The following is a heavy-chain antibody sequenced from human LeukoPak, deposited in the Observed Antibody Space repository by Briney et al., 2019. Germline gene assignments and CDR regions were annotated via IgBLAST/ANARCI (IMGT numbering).Heavy chain of an antibody. V-gene: IGHV3-21*01. J-gene: IGHJ5*02. CDR1: GFNFNTNS. D-gene: IGHD2-21*01. Sequence: GGSLRLSCAASGFNFNTNSMNWVRQAPGKGLEWVSSISSTSTYIDYADSVKGRFTISRDNAKNSLYLQMNSLRAEDTAVYYCAKGPLAYCGGDCYRADPWGQGTLVTVSS. CDR2: ISSTSTYI. CDR3: AKGPLAYCGGDCYRADP.